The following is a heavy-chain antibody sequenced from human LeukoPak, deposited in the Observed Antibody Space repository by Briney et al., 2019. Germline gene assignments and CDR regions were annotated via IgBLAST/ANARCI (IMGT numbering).Heavy chain of an antibody. CDR1: GGSFSGYY. Sequence: KPSETLSLTCAVYGGSFSGYYWSWIRQPPGKGLEWIGEINHSGSTNYNPSLKSRVTISVDTSKNQFSLKLSSVTAADTAVYYCARRRVVVVAATVPSLNRYWYFDLWGRGTLVTVSS. J-gene: IGHJ2*01. D-gene: IGHD2-15*01. CDR3: ARRRVVVVAATVPSLNRYWYFDL. V-gene: IGHV4-34*01. CDR2: INHSGST.